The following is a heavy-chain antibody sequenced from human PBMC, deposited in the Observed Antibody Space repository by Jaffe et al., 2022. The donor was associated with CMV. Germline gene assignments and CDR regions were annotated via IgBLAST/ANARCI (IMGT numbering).Heavy chain of an antibody. CDR3: ARDSVPAAPNYYYYYMDV. D-gene: IGHD2-2*01. V-gene: IGHV3-21*01. Sequence: EVQLVESGGGLVKPGGSLRLSCAASGFTFSSYSMNWVRQAPGKGLEWVSSISSSSSYIYYADSVKGRFTISRDNAKNSLYLQMNSLRAEDTAVYYCARDSVPAAPNYYYYYMDVWGKGTTVTVSS. CDR2: ISSSSSYI. J-gene: IGHJ6*03. CDR1: GFTFSSYS.